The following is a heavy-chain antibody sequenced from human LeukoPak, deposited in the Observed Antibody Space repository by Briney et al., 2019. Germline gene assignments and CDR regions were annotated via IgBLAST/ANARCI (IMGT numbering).Heavy chain of an antibody. CDR1: GFTLNNYA. D-gene: IGHD3-22*01. V-gene: IGHV3-23*01. J-gene: IGHJ4*02. CDR2: ISGSGGST. CDR3: VGGSSGSYPVSGYSDN. Sequence: GGSLRLSCSASGFTLNNYAMTWVRQAPGKGLEWVSAISGSGGSTYYADSVKGRFSVSRDNSKNTFYLQMNSLRAEDTAVYYCVGGSSGSYPVSGYSDNWGQGILVTVSS.